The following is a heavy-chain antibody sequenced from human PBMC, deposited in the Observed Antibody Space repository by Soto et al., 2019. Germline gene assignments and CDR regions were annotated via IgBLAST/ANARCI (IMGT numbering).Heavy chain of an antibody. J-gene: IGHJ6*02. CDR1: GFTFSRYS. CDR3: ARLGYDILTGYHRHYYYGMDV. Sequence: PGGSLRLSCAASGFTFSRYSMNWVRQAPGKGLEWVSSISSSSSYIYYADSVKGRFTISRDNAKNSLYLQMNSLRAEDTAVYYCARLGYDILTGYHRHYYYGMDVWGQGTTVTVSS. CDR2: ISSSSSYI. D-gene: IGHD3-9*01. V-gene: IGHV3-21*01.